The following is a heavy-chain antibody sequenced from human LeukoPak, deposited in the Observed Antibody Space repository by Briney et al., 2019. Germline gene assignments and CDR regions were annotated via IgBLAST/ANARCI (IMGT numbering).Heavy chain of an antibody. Sequence: PPESLSLTCTVSGGSISSYYWSWIRQPPGKGLEWIGYIYYSGSTNYNPSLKSRVTISVDTSKNQFSLKLSSVTAADTAVYYCARDAATPLGHYFDYWGQGTLVTVSS. CDR3: ARDAATPLGHYFDY. D-gene: IGHD6-25*01. CDR1: GGSISSYY. CDR2: IYYSGST. J-gene: IGHJ4*02. V-gene: IGHV4-59*12.